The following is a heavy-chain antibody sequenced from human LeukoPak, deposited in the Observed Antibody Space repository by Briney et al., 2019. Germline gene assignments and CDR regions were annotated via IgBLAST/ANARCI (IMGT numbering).Heavy chain of an antibody. CDR2: INHSGST. CDR1: GGSFSGYY. CDR3: ARVDYDSNGRQMGSGAFDI. D-gene: IGHD3-22*01. V-gene: IGHV4-34*01. Sequence: SETLSLTCAVYGGSFSGYYWSWIRQPPGKGLEWIGEINHSGSTNYNPSLKSRVTISVDTSKKQFSLKLSSVTAADTALYYCARVDYDSNGRQMGSGAFDIWGQGTMVTVSS. J-gene: IGHJ3*02.